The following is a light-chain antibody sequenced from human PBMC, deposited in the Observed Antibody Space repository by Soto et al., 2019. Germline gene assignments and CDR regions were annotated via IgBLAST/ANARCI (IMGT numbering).Light chain of an antibody. CDR1: SSDVGAYNY. CDR2: DVS. J-gene: IGLJ2*01. CDR3: SSYTSSSTLVV. V-gene: IGLV2-14*01. Sequence: QSALTQPPSASGSPGQSVTISCTGTSSDVGAYNYVSWYQQHAGKAPKLMIYDVSNRPSGVSNRFSGSKSGNTASLTISGLQAEDEADYYCSSYTSSSTLVVFGGGTKLTVL.